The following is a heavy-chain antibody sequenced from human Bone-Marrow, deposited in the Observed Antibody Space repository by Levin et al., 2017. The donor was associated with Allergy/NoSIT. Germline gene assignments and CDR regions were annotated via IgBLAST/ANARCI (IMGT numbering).Heavy chain of an antibody. CDR2: LYYSGGT. CDR3: ARAAVGGFTSSWYYFDH. Sequence: GSLRLSCTVSDASIDSSDYYWGWIRQPPGKGLEWIGSLYYSGGTYANPSLTSRVTISVDSSKSQFSLRLNSVTAADTAMYYCARAAVGGFTSSWYYFDHWGQGTLVTVSS. CDR1: DASIDSSDYY. J-gene: IGHJ4*02. D-gene: IGHD6-13*01. V-gene: IGHV4-39*07.